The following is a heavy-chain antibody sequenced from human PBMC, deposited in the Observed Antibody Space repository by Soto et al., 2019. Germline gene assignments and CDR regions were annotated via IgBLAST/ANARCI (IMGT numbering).Heavy chain of an antibody. D-gene: IGHD6-19*01. Sequence: ETLSLTCSVSGGSISSSSYYWNWIRKSPGKGLEWIGSVYYSGTTYYNPSLKRRVTISVDTYNQFSLKLSSVTAADTAYYFCARRPMVGPVAENAFDIWGQGTRVTVSS. CDR2: VYYSGTT. V-gene: IGHV4-39*01. CDR1: GGSISSSSYY. CDR3: ARRPMVGPVAENAFDI. J-gene: IGHJ3*02.